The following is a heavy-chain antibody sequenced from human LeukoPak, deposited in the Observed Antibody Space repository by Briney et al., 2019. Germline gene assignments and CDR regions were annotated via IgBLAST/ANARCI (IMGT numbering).Heavy chain of an antibody. V-gene: IGHV3-33*01. Sequence: PGRSLRLSCAASGFTFSSYDMHWVRQAPGKGLEWVADIWYDGSNKYYADSVKGRFTISRDNSKNTLYLQMNSLRAEDTAVYYCARDRLLDPVCSSTSCYAFYIWGQGTMVTVSS. CDR3: ARDRLLDPVCSSTSCYAFYI. CDR2: IWYDGSNK. CDR1: GFTFSSYD. D-gene: IGHD2-2*01. J-gene: IGHJ3*02.